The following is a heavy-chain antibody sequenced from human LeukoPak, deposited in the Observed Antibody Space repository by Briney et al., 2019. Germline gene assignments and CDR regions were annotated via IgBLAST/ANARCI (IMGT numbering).Heavy chain of an antibody. V-gene: IGHV4-59*01. CDR3: ARAGYSSGYVGGFDY. D-gene: IGHD5-18*01. CDR2: IYFSGST. Sequence: SETLSPTCPVSGGSINSYYWNRIRQSPGKGLEWIGHIYFSGSTNYNPSLKSRVIISVDMSKNRFSLRLSSVTAADTAVYYCARAGYSSGYVGGFDYWGQGALVTVSS. J-gene: IGHJ4*02. CDR1: GGSINSYY.